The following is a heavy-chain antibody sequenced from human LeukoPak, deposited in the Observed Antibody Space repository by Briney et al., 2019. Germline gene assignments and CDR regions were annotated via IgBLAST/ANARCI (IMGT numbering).Heavy chain of an antibody. CDR1: GFTFSSYW. V-gene: IGHV3-74*01. D-gene: IGHD3-10*01. CDR2: INSDGSST. CDR3: AKERYDGSGAAYDN. J-gene: IGHJ4*02. Sequence: TGGSLRLSCAASGFTFSSYWMHWVRQAPGKGLVWVSRINSDGSSTSYADSVKGRFTISRDNAKNTLYLQMNSLRAEDTALYYCAKERYDGSGAAYDNWGQGTLVTVSS.